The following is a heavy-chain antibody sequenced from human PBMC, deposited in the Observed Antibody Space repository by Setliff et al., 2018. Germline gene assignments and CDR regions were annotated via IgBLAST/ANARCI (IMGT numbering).Heavy chain of an antibody. D-gene: IGHD3-22*01. CDR3: ARRRYYYDSSGYRWGGFYFDY. J-gene: IGHJ4*02. V-gene: IGHV1-2*04. CDR2: INPNSGCT. Sequence: ASVKVSCKASGYTFTGYYMHWVRQAPGQGLEWMGWINPNSGCTNYAQKFQGWFTMTRDTSISTAYMELSRLRSDDTAVYYCARRRYYYDSSGYRWGGFYFDYWGQGTLVTVSS. CDR1: GYTFTGYY.